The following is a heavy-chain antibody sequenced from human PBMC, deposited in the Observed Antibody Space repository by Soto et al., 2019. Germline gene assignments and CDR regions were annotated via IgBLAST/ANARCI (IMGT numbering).Heavy chain of an antibody. V-gene: IGHV4-30-4*01. CDR3: ARADNTAMVSLDY. D-gene: IGHD5-18*01. CDR2: IYYSGST. J-gene: IGHJ4*02. Sequence: QVQLQESGPGLVKPSQTLSLTCTVSGGSISSGDYYWSWIRQPPGKGLEWIGYIYYSGSTYYNPSLKSRVTISVDASKNQFSLKLSSVTAADTAVYYCARADNTAMVSLDYWGQGTLVTVSS. CDR1: GGSISSGDYY.